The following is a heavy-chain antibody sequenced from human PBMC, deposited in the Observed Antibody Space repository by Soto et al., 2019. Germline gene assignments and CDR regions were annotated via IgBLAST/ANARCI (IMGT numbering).Heavy chain of an antibody. J-gene: IGHJ3*02. CDR1: GGSFSCYY. CDR3: ARGLVGATHYDAFDI. V-gene: IGHV4-34*01. CDR2: INHRGTT. D-gene: IGHD1-26*01. Sequence: SETLSLTCAVYGGSFSCYYWNWIRQPPGKGLEWIGKINHRGTTNYNPSLKSRVTISVDTSRNQLSLKLSSVTAADTAVYYCARGLVGATHYDAFDIWGQGTMVTVSS.